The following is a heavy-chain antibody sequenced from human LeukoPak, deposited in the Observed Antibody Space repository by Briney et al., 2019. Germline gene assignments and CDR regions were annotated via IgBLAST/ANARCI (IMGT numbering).Heavy chain of an antibody. CDR2: IYDSGSS. CDR1: GGSITSNY. V-gene: IGHV4-59*08. Sequence: SETLSLTCTVSGGSITSNYGSWIRQPPGKGLEWIAYIYDSGSSNYNPSLKSRVTILVDTSKNQFSLKVSSVTAADTAVYYCARLNIQNWYDGLGWFDPWAQGTLVTVSS. CDR3: ARLNIQNWYDGLGWFDP. D-gene: IGHD1-1*01. J-gene: IGHJ5*02.